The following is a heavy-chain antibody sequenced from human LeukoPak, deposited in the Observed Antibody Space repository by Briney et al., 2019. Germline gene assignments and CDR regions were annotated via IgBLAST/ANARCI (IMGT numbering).Heavy chain of an antibody. CDR1: GGSVCSSSYY. J-gene: IGHJ5*02. D-gene: IGHD7-27*01. Sequence: SETLSLTCTHPGGSVCSSSYYWGWIRQPPGKGLEWIGSISYSWTNYNNPSLKSRVSRSIDTSKNQFSVKLTSVTAADTAMYYCASLGTLRSWGQGTLVTVSS. CDR2: ISYSWTN. CDR3: ASLGTLRS. V-gene: IGHV4-39*01.